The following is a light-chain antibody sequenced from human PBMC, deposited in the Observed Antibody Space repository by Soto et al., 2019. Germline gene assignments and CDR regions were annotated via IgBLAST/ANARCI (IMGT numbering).Light chain of an antibody. J-gene: IGKJ5*01. CDR1: RDVGSD. Sequence: QMTQSPSSLSASVGEKIIITCRASRDVGSDVSWYQQKPGQAPKLLIYAASNLYTGVPSRFSGSRSGTEFTLTISSLQPDDFATYFCQQYNYYSTFGQGTRLEIK. V-gene: IGKV1-17*01. CDR2: AAS. CDR3: QQYNYYST.